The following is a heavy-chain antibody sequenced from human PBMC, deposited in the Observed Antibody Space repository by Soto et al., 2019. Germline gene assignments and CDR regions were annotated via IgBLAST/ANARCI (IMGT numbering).Heavy chain of an antibody. J-gene: IGHJ4*02. Sequence: SGPTLVNPTQTLTLTCTFSGFSLSTSGMRVSWIRQPPGQALEWLARIDWDDDKYYSTSLKTRLTISKDTSKNQVVLTMTNMDPVDTATYYCARSMPAAGTFDYWGQGTQVTVSS. CDR1: GFSLSTSGMR. V-gene: IGHV2-70*04. D-gene: IGHD6-13*01. CDR3: ARSMPAAGTFDY. CDR2: IDWDDDK.